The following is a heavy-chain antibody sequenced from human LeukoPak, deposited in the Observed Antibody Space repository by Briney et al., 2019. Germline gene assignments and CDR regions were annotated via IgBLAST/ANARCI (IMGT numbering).Heavy chain of an antibody. Sequence: ASVKVSCKASGYTFTSYGISWVRQAPGQGLEWMGWINPNSGGTNYAQKFQGRVTMTRDTSISTAYMELSRLRSDDTAVYYCARGGDIVVVPAAPAEYFQHWGQGTLVTVSS. CDR1: GYTFTSYG. CDR3: ARGGDIVVVPAAPAEYFQH. J-gene: IGHJ1*01. CDR2: INPNSGGT. V-gene: IGHV1-2*02. D-gene: IGHD2-2*01.